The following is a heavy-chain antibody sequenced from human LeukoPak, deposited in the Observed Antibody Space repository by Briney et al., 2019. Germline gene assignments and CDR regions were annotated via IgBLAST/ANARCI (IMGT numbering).Heavy chain of an antibody. D-gene: IGHD3-10*01. J-gene: IGHJ6*03. Sequence: GGSLRLSCAASGFTFSSYSMSWVRQAPGKGLEWVSAIIGSNGKSYYADSVKGRFTISRDISKNTAYLQMNSLRAEDTAVYYCAPNRPGPGFYYYYMDVWGKGTTVTVSS. CDR3: APNRPGPGFYYYYMDV. CDR2: IIGSNGKS. V-gene: IGHV3-23*01. CDR1: GFTFSSYS.